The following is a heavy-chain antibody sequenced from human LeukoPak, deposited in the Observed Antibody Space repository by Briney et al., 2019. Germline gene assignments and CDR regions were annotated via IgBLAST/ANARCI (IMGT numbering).Heavy chain of an antibody. Sequence: GGSLRLSCAASGGTFSSYWRHWVGHAPGEGLVGGSRINSDGSSTIYADSVKGGFTISRDNAKKRMYLQMNSLRDEETAGYYCARASREVDSWGPGTLVTVSS. CDR3: ARASREVDS. CDR1: GGTFSSYW. CDR2: INSDGSST. J-gene: IGHJ5*01. V-gene: IGHV3-74*01.